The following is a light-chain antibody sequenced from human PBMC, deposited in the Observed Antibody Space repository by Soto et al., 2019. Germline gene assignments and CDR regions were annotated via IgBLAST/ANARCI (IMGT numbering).Light chain of an antibody. J-gene: IGKJ3*01. CDR2: DAS. CDR3: QQRSNWIFT. V-gene: IGKV3-11*01. Sequence: EIVVTQSPATLSLSPGERATLSCRASQSVGTLLAWYQQKPGQAPRLLIYDASNRATGIPARFSGSGSGTDFTLTISSLEPEDFAVYYCQQRSNWIFTFCPGTKVDMK. CDR1: QSVGTL.